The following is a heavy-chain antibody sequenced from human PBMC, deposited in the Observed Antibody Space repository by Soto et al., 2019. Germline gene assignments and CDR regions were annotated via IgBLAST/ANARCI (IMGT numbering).Heavy chain of an antibody. J-gene: IGHJ6*02. CDR2: ISYDEGNK. CDR3: VRANYDFYGYYYYGMDV. D-gene: IGHD3-3*01. Sequence: PGGSLRLSCAASGFTFSSYAVHWVRQAPGKGLEWVAVISYDEGNKYYADSVKGRFTISRDSSKNTLSLQMSSLRPEDTAVYYCVRANYDFYGYYYYGMDVWGQGTTVTVSS. CDR1: GFTFSSYA. V-gene: IGHV3-30-3*01.